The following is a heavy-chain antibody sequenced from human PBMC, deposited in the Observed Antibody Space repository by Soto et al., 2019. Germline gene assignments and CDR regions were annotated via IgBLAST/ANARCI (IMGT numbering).Heavy chain of an antibody. Sequence: SETLSLTCTVSGGSISSGDYYWSWIRQPPGKGLEWIGYIYYSGSTYYNPSLKSRVTISVDTSKNQFSLKLSSVTAADTAVYYCARGYYDSSGYPTAEPDYWGQGTLVTVSS. CDR1: GGSISSGDYY. D-gene: IGHD3-22*01. J-gene: IGHJ4*02. CDR2: IYYSGST. CDR3: ARGYYDSSGYPTAEPDY. V-gene: IGHV4-30-4*01.